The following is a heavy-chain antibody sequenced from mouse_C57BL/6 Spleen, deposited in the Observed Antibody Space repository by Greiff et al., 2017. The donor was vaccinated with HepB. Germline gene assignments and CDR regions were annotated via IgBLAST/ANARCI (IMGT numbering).Heavy chain of an antibody. CDR2: IYPGSGST. J-gene: IGHJ2*01. CDR3: ARDRLTGFDY. CDR1: GYTFTSYW. D-gene: IGHD4-1*01. V-gene: IGHV1-55*01. Sequence: QVQLKESGAELVKPGASVKMSCKASGYTFTSYWITWVKQRPGQGLEWIGDIYPGSGSTNYNEKFKSKATLTVDTSSSTAYMQLSSLTSEDSAVYYCARDRLTGFDYWGQGTTLTVSS.